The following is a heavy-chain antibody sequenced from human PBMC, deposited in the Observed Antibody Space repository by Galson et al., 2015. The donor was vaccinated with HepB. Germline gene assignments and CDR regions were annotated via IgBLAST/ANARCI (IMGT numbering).Heavy chain of an antibody. CDR2: ISSSGNTK. CDR1: GVTFSDYY. D-gene: IGHD6-25*01. Sequence: SLRLSCAASGVTFSDYYMSWIRQAPGKGLEWVSYISSSGNTKYYADSVKGRFTISRDNAKKSLYLQMNSLRAEDTAVYYCVRAALGWFDPWGQGTLVTVSS. CDR3: VRAALGWFDP. J-gene: IGHJ5*02. V-gene: IGHV3-11*01.